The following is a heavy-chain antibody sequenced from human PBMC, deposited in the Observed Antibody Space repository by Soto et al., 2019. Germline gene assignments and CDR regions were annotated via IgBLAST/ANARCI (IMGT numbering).Heavy chain of an antibody. CDR2: INPNSGDT. J-gene: IGHJ6*02. D-gene: IGHD3-3*01. V-gene: IGHV1-2*02. CDR3: ARDLVRFSDWVPDHYYYTMDV. CDR1: GHTFTAYY. Sequence: ASVKVSCKPSGHTFTAYYIHWVRQAPGQGLEWMGWINPNSGDTNYSQKFQGRVTMTRDTSIRTVYMELSGLRYDDTAVYYCARDLVRFSDWVPDHYYYTMDVWGQGTTVTVSS.